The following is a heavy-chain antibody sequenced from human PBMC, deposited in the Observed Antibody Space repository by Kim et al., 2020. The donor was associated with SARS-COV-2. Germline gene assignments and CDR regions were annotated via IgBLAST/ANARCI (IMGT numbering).Heavy chain of an antibody. CDR1: GGSISSSSYY. Sequence: SETLSLTCTVSGGSISSSSYYWGWIRQPQGKGLEWIGSIYYSGSTYYNPSLKSRVTISVDTSKNQFSLKLSSVTAADTAVYYCARVRSSGWYDYYYYYGMDVWGQGTTVTVSS. CDR3: ARVRSSGWYDYYYYYGMDV. V-gene: IGHV4-39*01. CDR2: IYYSGST. J-gene: IGHJ6*02. D-gene: IGHD6-19*01.